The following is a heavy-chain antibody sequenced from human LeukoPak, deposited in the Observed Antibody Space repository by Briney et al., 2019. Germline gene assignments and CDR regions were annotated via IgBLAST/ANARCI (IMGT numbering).Heavy chain of an antibody. CDR3: ARDRLRTWYLDL. D-gene: IGHD2-8*01. Sequence: PGGSLRLSCAASGFTLSGYSLNGVRQAPGKGMEWISYVSGSGGTIYYADSVMGRFTISRDNAKNSLYLQMNSLRAEDTAVYYCARDRLRTWYLDLWGRGTLVTVSS. J-gene: IGHJ2*01. CDR2: VSGSGGTI. CDR1: GFTLSGYS. V-gene: IGHV3-48*01.